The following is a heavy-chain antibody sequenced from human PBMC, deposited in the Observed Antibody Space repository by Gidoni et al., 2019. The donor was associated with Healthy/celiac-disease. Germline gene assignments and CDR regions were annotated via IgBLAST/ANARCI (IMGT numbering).Heavy chain of an antibody. Sequence: LEWVSAIGTAGDTYYPGSVKGRFTISRENAKNSLYLQMNSLRAGDTAVYYCARGPGFTMVRGPPIYYYYGMDVWGQGTTVTVSS. CDR2: IGTAGDT. J-gene: IGHJ6*02. CDR3: ARGPGFTMVRGPPIYYYYGMDV. V-gene: IGHV3-13*01. D-gene: IGHD3-10*01.